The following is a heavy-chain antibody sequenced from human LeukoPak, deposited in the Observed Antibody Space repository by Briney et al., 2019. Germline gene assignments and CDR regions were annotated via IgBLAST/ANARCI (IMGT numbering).Heavy chain of an antibody. V-gene: IGHV1-69*05. J-gene: IGHJ6*03. CDR2: IIPIFGTA. D-gene: IGHD2-21*02. Sequence: SVKVSCKASGGTFSSYAISWVRQAPGQGLEWMGGIIPIFGTANYAQKFQGRVTITTDESTSTAYMELSSLRSEDTAVYYCARDRRGGDKNLGYYYYYMDVWGKGTTVTVSS. CDR1: GGTFSSYA. CDR3: ARDRRGGDKNLGYYYYYMDV.